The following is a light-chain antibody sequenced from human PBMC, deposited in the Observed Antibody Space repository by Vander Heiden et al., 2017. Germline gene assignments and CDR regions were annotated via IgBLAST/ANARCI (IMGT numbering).Light chain of an antibody. CDR2: LGS. CDR3: MQALQTPRT. CDR1: QSLLHSNGYNY. V-gene: IGKV2-28*01. Sequence: DIVMTQSPLSLPVTPGEPASNPCRSSQSLLHSNGYNYLDWYLQKPGQSPQLLIYLGSNRASGVPDRFSGSGSGTDFTLKISRVEAEDVGVYYCMQALQTPRTFGQGTKLEIK. J-gene: IGKJ2*01.